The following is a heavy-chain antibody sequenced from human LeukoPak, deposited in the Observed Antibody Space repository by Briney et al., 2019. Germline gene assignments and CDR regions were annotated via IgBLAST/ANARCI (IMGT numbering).Heavy chain of an antibody. CDR3: AIRVGSHFDY. Sequence: SETLSLTCTVSGGSISSYYWNWIRQPPGKGLEWIGYIYYTGSTNYNPSLKSRVTISLDTSKSQFSLKLRSVTAADTAVYYCAIRVGSHFDYWGQGTLVTVSS. D-gene: IGHD1-26*01. CDR1: GGSISSYY. J-gene: IGHJ4*02. V-gene: IGHV4-59*08. CDR2: IYYTGST.